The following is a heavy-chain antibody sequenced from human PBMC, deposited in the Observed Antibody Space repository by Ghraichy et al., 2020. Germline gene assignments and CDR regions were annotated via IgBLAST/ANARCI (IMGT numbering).Heavy chain of an antibody. Sequence: GGSLRLSCAASGLTFSSYAMTWVRQAPGKGLEWVSTISASAGKTYYADSVKGRFTISRDNSKSTLYLQMDSLRAEDTAIYYCAKEGYNDFWIGFDSWGQGTLVTVSS. V-gene: IGHV3-23*01. CDR3: AKEGYNDFWIGFDS. CDR2: ISASAGKT. CDR1: GLTFSSYA. D-gene: IGHD3-3*01. J-gene: IGHJ4*02.